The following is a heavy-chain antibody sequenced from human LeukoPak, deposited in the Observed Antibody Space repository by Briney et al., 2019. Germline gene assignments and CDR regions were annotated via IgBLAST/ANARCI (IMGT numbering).Heavy chain of an antibody. CDR2: IKQDGSEK. Sequence: GGSLRLSCAASGFTFSSYWMSWVRQAPGKGPEWVANIKQDGSEKYYVDSVKGRFTISRDNAKNSLYLQMNSLRAEDTAVYYCVRSQYCSSTSCSDAFDIWGQGTMVTVSS. CDR3: VRSQYCSSTSCSDAFDI. V-gene: IGHV3-7*03. J-gene: IGHJ3*02. CDR1: GFTFSSYW. D-gene: IGHD2-2*01.